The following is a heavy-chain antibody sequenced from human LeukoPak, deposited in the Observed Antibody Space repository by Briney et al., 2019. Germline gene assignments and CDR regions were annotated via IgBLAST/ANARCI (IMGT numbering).Heavy chain of an antibody. CDR3: ARKHTVTGGRNKFDY. V-gene: IGHV3-21*01. J-gene: IGHJ4*02. D-gene: IGHD4-17*01. CDR2: ISSSSSYI. CDR1: GFTFSSYS. Sequence: GGSLRLSCAASGFTFSSYSMNWVRQAPGKGLEWVSSISSSSSYIYYADSVKGRFTISRDNAKNSLYLQMNSLRAEDTAVYYCARKHTVTGGRNKFDYWGQGTLVTVSS.